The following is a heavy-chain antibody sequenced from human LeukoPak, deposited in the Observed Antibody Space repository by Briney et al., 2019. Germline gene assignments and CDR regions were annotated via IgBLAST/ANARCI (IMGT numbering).Heavy chain of an antibody. CDR3: ARDPREVYYGMDV. J-gene: IGHJ6*02. Sequence: GASVKVSCKASGYTLTGYYMHWVRQAPGQGLERMGWINPNSGGTNYAQKFQGRVTMTRDTSISTAYMELSRLRSDDTAVYYCARDPREVYYGMDVWGQGTTVTVSS. V-gene: IGHV1-2*02. CDR1: GYTLTGYY. CDR2: INPNSGGT.